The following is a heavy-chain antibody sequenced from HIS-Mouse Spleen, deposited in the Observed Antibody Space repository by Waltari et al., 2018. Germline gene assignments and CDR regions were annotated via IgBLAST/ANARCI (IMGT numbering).Heavy chain of an antibody. CDR1: GGSISSSSYY. V-gene: IGHV4-39*07. Sequence: QLQLQESGPGLVKPSETLSLTCTVSGGSISSSSYYWVWIRQPPGKGLEWIGVIYYSGSTYYNPSLKSRVTISVDKSKNQFSLKLSSVTAADTAVYYCAREIPYSSSWYDWYFDLWGRGTLVTVSS. CDR2: IYYSGST. CDR3: AREIPYSSSWYDWYFDL. J-gene: IGHJ2*01. D-gene: IGHD6-13*01.